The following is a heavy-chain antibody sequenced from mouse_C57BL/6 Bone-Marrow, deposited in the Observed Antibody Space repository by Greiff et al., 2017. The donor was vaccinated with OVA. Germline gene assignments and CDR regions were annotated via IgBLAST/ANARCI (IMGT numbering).Heavy chain of an antibody. J-gene: IGHJ3*01. CDR2: IYPGDGDT. V-gene: IGHV1-80*01. CDR1: GYAFSNYW. Sequence: QVQLQQSGAELVKPEASVKISCKASGYAFSNYWMNWVKQRPGKGLEWIGQIYPGDGDTNYNGKVKGKATLTADKSSSTAYMHLSSMTSEDSAFYFCARGAYWGQGTLVTVSA. CDR3: ARGAY.